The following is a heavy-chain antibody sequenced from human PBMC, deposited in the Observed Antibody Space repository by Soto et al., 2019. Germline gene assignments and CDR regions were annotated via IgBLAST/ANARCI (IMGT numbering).Heavy chain of an antibody. CDR3: ARADQGYSYGYVVRVSYWWCGP. J-gene: IGHJ5*02. CDR1: GGSISSGDDY. CDR2: IYYIGST. V-gene: IGHV4-30-4*01. Sequence: QVQLQESGPGLVKPSQTLSLTCTVSGGSISSGDDYWSWIRQPPGKGLEWIGYIYYIGSTYYNPSLNSRVTKSVNTSKNQFSLKLSSVTAPDPAVYYCARADQGYSYGYVVRVSYWWCGPCGEGSLVTVSS. D-gene: IGHD5-18*01.